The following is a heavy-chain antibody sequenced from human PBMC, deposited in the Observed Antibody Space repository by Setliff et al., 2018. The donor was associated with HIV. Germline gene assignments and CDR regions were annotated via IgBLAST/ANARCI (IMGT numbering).Heavy chain of an antibody. Sequence: ASVKVSCKASVHTFASYGIGWLRQAPGQGLEWMGWINPNSGYSTSAQKFQGRVLMSRDTSINTAYMELTRLRSDDTAVFYCARGGYDFRGLDYWGQGTLVTVSS. J-gene: IGHJ4*02. CDR1: VHTFASYG. CDR2: INPNSGYS. V-gene: IGHV1-2*02. D-gene: IGHD5-12*01. CDR3: ARGGYDFRGLDY.